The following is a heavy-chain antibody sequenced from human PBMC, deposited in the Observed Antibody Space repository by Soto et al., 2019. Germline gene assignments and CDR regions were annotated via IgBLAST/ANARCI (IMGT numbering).Heavy chain of an antibody. CDR2: ISWNSGST. J-gene: IGHJ6*02. CDR1: GFTVEDYA. V-gene: IGHV3-9*01. Sequence: GGSLRLSCAASGFTVEDYAMHWVRQAPGKGLEWVSGISWNSGSTYYADSVKGRFTISRDHSKNTLYLQMNSLRAEDTAVYYCARGEADEEQWLVWGDYYYGMDVWGQGTTVTVSS. D-gene: IGHD6-19*01. CDR3: ARGEADEEQWLVWGDYYYGMDV.